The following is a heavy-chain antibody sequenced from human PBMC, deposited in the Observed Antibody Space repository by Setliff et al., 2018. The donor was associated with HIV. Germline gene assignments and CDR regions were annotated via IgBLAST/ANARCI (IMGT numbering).Heavy chain of an antibody. CDR3: ATGKNSGYDSDAFDI. D-gene: IGHD5-12*01. J-gene: IGHJ3*02. CDR2: ISPYTGNT. Sequence: VASVKVSCKASGYSFINYGISWVRQAPGQGLEWMGWISPYTGNTDYAPRLLGRVTMTTDTSTSTAYLELSSLRSEDTAVYYCATGKNSGYDSDAFDIWGQGTMVTVPS. V-gene: IGHV1-18*01. CDR1: GYSFINYG.